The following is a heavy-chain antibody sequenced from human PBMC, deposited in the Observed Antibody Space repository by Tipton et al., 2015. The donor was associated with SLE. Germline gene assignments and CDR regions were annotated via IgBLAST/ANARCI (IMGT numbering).Heavy chain of an antibody. CDR3: ARDQPPMD. Sequence: TLSLTCTVSGGTMTGSYWSWIRQPPGKGLEWLGYIYYTGTTKYNPPLRSRVTISVDTSKNQFSLRLSSVTAADTAVYYCARDQPPMDWGQGTLVTVSS. J-gene: IGHJ4*02. CDR2: IYYTGTT. CDR1: GGTMTGSY. D-gene: IGHD3-10*01. V-gene: IGHV4-59*01.